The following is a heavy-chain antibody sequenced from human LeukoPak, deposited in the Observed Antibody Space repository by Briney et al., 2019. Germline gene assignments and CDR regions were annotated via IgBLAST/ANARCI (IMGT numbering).Heavy chain of an antibody. CDR1: GFTFSDYY. J-gene: IGHJ4*02. CDR2: ISSSGSTI. CDR3: ARVVVVVPAAILQYFDY. D-gene: IGHD2-2*01. Sequence: GGSLRLSCAASGFTFSDYYMSWIRQAPGKELEWVSYISSSGSTIYYADSVKGRFTISRDNAKNSLYLQMNSLRAEDTAVYYCARVVVVVPAAILQYFDYWGQGTLVTVSS. V-gene: IGHV3-11*01.